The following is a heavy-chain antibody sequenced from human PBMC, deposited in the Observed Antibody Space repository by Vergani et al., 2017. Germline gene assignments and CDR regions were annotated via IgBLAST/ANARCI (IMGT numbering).Heavy chain of an antibody. CDR2: ITRSGDRT. CDR1: GFTFSTYA. Sequence: EVQLLESGGSLKQPGGSVRLSCAASGFTFSTYAMSWVRQAPGKGLEWVSGITRSGDRTYYADSVKGRFTISRDNSKNTLYLQMNSLRGEDTAVYYCAKDTYDGREYFDYWGQGTLVTVSS. J-gene: IGHJ4*02. CDR3: AKDTYDGREYFDY. D-gene: IGHD3-16*01. V-gene: IGHV3-23*01.